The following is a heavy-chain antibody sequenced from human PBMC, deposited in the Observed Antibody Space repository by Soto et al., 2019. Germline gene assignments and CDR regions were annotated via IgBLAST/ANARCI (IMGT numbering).Heavy chain of an antibody. Sequence: SQTLSLTCAISGDNVSTNIVTWNWIRQSPSRGLEWLGRTYYRSKWYNDYAISLKGRVTINPDTSKNQFSLHLDSVTPEDTDVYYCARLTSGWYDFWGQGTLVTVYS. CDR3: ARLTSGWYDF. CDR2: TYYRSKWYN. D-gene: IGHD6-19*01. CDR1: GDNVSTNIVT. V-gene: IGHV6-1*01. J-gene: IGHJ4*02.